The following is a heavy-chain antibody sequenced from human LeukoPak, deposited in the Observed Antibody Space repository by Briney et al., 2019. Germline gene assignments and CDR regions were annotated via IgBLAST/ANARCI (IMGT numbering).Heavy chain of an antibody. CDR2: ISWNSGSI. CDR1: GFTFEDYA. CDR3: AKGVSSNWYFYFDY. V-gene: IGHV3-9*01. Sequence: PGGSLRLSCAASGFTFEDYAMHWVRQAPGKGLEWVSDISWNSGSIGYADSVKGRFTISRDNAKNFLYLQMNSLRAEDTALYYCAKGVSSNWYFYFDYCGQGALVTVSS. D-gene: IGHD6-13*01. J-gene: IGHJ4*02.